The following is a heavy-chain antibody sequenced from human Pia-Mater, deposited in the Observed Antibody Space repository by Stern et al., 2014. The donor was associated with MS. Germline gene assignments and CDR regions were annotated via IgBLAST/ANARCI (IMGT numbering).Heavy chain of an antibody. Sequence: VQLVESGAEVKKPGASVKVSCKTSGYTITSNYLHWVRQAPGQGFEWMGTINPGLGSTTYAQNFQGRVSMTSDTSTSTVYMELSSLRSEDTAIYYCARQYCDSTTCSFYFDYWGQGTLVTVSA. D-gene: IGHD2/OR15-2a*01. J-gene: IGHJ4*02. CDR1: GYTITSNY. CDR2: INPGLGST. V-gene: IGHV1-46*01. CDR3: ARQYCDSTTCSFYFDY.